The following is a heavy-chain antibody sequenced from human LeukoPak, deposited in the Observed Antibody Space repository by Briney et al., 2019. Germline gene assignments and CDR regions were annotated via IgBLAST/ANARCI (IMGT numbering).Heavy chain of an antibody. CDR3: AKRGATRTIDY. Sequence: PGGSLRLSCSASGFAFSDYAVSWVRQAPGKGLEWVSGFRGSGTTTYYADSVKGRFTISRDNSKNTLYLQMNSLRAEDTAVYYCAKRGATRTIDYWGQGSLVTVSS. D-gene: IGHD1-26*01. CDR1: GFAFSDYA. V-gene: IGHV3-23*01. J-gene: IGHJ4*02. CDR2: FRGSGTTT.